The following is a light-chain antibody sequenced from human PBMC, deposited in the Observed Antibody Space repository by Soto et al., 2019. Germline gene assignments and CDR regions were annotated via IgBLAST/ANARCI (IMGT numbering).Light chain of an antibody. CDR1: SSDVGGYNY. J-gene: IGLJ2*01. Sequence: QSALTQPASVSGSPGQSITISCTGTSSDVGGYNYVSWYQQHPGKAPKLMIYEVSNRPSGVSNRFSGAKSGNTASLTISGLQADEEADYYCSSYTSSITLVVFGGGTKLTVL. CDR2: EVS. CDR3: SSYTSSITLVV. V-gene: IGLV2-14*01.